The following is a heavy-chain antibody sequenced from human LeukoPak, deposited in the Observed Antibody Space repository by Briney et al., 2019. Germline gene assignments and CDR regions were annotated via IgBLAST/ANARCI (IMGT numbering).Heavy chain of an antibody. CDR2: IKQDGSEK. V-gene: IGHV3-7*01. D-gene: IGHD6-19*01. CDR1: GFTFTNYW. J-gene: IGHJ4*02. CDR3: ARDVRGGWYFDY. Sequence: GGSMRLSCAASGFTFTNYWMSWVRQAPGKGMEWVANIKQDGSEKYYVDSVRGRFAISRDNAKNSLYLQMNSLRAEDTAVFYCARDVRGGWYFDYWGQGTLVTVSS.